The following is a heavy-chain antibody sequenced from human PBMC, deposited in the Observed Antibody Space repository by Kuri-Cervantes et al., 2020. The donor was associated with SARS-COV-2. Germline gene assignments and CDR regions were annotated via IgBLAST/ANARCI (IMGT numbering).Heavy chain of an antibody. CDR2: IIPIFGTA. D-gene: IGHD3-3*01. CDR3: AGRLRFSHSDAFDI. CDR1: GGTFSSYA. J-gene: IGHJ3*02. Sequence: SVKVSCKASGGTFSSYAISWVRQAPGQGLEWMGGIIPIFGTANYAQKFQGRVTITTDESTSTAYMELSSLRSDDTAVYYCAGRLRFSHSDAFDIWGQGTMVTVSS. V-gene: IGHV1-69*05.